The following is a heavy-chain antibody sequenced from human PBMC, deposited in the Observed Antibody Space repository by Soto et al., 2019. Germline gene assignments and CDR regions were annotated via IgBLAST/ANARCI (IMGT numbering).Heavy chain of an antibody. CDR2: IIPIFGTA. V-gene: IGHV1-69*13. CDR3: ARDLFGGSYSYYYGMDV. J-gene: IGHJ6*02. D-gene: IGHD1-26*01. CDR1: GGTFSSYA. Sequence: SVKVSCKASGGTFSSYAISWVRQAPGQGFEWMGGIIPIFGTANYAQKFQGRVTITADESTSTAYMELSSLRSEDTAVYYCARDLFGGSYSYYYGMDVWGQGTTVTVSS.